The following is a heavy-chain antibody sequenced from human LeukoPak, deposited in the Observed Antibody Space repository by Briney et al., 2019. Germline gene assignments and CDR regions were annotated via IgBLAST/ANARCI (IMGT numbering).Heavy chain of an antibody. CDR1: GATVSSYA. Sequence: SSVTVSCKASGATVSSYAISLVRQAPGQGLEWMGGIIPIFGTANYAQKFQGRVTITTDESTSTAYMELSSLRSEDTAVTYCESSGRNYDCWSGYFNNWGQGTLVTVSP. V-gene: IGHV1-69*05. CDR3: ESSGRNYDCWSGYFNN. CDR2: IIPIFGTA. D-gene: IGHD3-3*01. J-gene: IGHJ4*02.